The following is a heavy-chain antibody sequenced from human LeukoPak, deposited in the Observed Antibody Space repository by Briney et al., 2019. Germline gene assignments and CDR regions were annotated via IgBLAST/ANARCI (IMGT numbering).Heavy chain of an antibody. CDR1: GGSFSGYY. V-gene: IGHV4-59*01. J-gene: IGHJ4*02. D-gene: IGHD3-10*01. Sequence: SETLSLTCAVYGGSFSGYYWSWIRQPPGKGLEWIGYIYYSGSTNYNPSLKSRVTISVDTSKNQFSLKLSSVTAADTAVYYCARGYYGSGSYLKFDYWGQGTLVTVSS. CDR3: ARGYYGSGSYLKFDY. CDR2: IYYSGST.